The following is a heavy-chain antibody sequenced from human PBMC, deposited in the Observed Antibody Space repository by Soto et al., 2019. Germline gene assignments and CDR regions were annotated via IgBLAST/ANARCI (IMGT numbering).Heavy chain of an antibody. CDR2: TYYRSKWFN. V-gene: IGHV6-1*01. D-gene: IGHD2-8*01. CDR3: ARSENGVFSEN. J-gene: IGHJ4*02. CDR1: GDSVSSNSAA. Sequence: SQTLSLSCVISGDSVSSNSAAWNWIRRSPSRGLEWLGRTYYRSKWFNDYAVSVKSRITISPDTSKNQFSLHLNSVTPEDTAVYYCARSENGVFSENWGQGTLVTVSS.